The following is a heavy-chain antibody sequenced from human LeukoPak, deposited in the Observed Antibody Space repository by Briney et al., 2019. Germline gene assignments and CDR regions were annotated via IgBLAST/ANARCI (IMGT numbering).Heavy chain of an antibody. Sequence: PGGSLRLSCAASGFTFSSYSMNWVRQAPGKGLEWVSAISGSGGSTYYADSVKGRFTISRDNSKNTLYLQMNSLRAEDTAVYYCAKAVGGSFGLFDYWGQGTLVTVSS. CDR1: GFTFSSYS. D-gene: IGHD2-15*01. CDR3: AKAVGGSFGLFDY. CDR2: ISGSGGST. V-gene: IGHV3-23*01. J-gene: IGHJ4*02.